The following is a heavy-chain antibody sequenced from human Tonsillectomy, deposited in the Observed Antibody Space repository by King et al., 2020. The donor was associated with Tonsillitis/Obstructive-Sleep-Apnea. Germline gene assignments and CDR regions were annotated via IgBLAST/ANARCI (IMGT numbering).Heavy chain of an antibody. J-gene: IGHJ5*01. CDR1: GYIFTNYW. CDR2: IYPGDSDT. Sequence: VQLVQSGAEVKKPGASLKISCKGSGYIFTNYWIGWVRQMPGKGLEWMGIIYPGDSDTRYSPSFQGQVTISADKSISTAYLQWSSLKASDTAMYYCARRQGSYGSGSYYNSFDSWGQGTLVTVSS. D-gene: IGHD3-10*01. CDR3: ARRQGSYGSGSYYNSFDS. V-gene: IGHV5-51*01.